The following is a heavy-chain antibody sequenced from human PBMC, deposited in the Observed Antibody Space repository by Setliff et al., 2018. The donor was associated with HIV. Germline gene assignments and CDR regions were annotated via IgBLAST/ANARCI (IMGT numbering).Heavy chain of an antibody. Sequence: PSETLSLTCTVSGGSISSYYWSWIRQPPGKGLEWIGYIYYSGSTKHNPSLKSRVTISLDTSKNQFSLKLSSVTAADTAVYYCARTNYLWFGELYWFDPWGQGTLVTVSS. J-gene: IGHJ5*02. CDR2: IYYSGST. V-gene: IGHV4-59*01. CDR1: GGSISSYY. CDR3: ARTNYLWFGELYWFDP. D-gene: IGHD3-10*01.